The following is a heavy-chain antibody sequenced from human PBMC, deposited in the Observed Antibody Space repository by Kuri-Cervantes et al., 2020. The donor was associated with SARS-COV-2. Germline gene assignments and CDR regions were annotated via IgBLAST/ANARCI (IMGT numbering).Heavy chain of an antibody. V-gene: IGHV4-38-2*02. CDR2: IYHSGST. D-gene: IGHD2-2*01. Sequence: GSLRLSCTVSGYSISSDYYWGWIRQPPGKGLEWIGSIYHSGSTYYNPSLKSRVTISVDTSKNQFSLKLSSVTAADTAVYYCARDRGAYCSSTSCYFGWFDPWGQGTLVTVSS. J-gene: IGHJ5*02. CDR3: ARDRGAYCSSTSCYFGWFDP. CDR1: GYSISSDYY.